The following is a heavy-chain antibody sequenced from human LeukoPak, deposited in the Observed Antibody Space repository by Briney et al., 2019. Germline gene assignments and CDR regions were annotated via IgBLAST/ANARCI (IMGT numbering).Heavy chain of an antibody. CDR1: GFIFSNYN. D-gene: IGHD6-19*01. Sequence: GGSLRLSCAASGFIFSNYNMNWVRQAPGKGLEWVSLISSSRSYIYYADSVKGLFTTSRDNAKNSLYLQMNSLRDEDTAVYYCARAVAGGQEGDYWGQGTLVTVSS. J-gene: IGHJ4*02. CDR2: ISSSRSYI. V-gene: IGHV3-21*01. CDR3: ARAVAGGQEGDY.